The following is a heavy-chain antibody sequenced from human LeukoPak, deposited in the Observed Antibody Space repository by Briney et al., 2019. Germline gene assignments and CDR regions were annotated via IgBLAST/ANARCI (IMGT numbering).Heavy chain of an antibody. J-gene: IGHJ4*02. CDR3: TRHPGRDTVYATPSDDY. Sequence: PGGSLRLSCAASGFTFSSYWMHWVRQAPGKGLVWVSRINSDGSSTSYADSVKGRFTISRDNAKNTLYLQMNSLRAEDTAVYYCTRHPGRDTVYATPSDDYWGQGTLVTVSS. CDR2: INSDGSST. D-gene: IGHD2-8*01. V-gene: IGHV3-74*01. CDR1: GFTFSSYW.